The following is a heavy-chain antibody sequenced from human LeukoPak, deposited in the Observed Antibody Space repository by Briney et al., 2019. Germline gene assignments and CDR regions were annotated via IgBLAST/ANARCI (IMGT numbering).Heavy chain of an antibody. CDR3: ARALYYYYGMDV. Sequence: SETLSLTCTVSGYSISSGYYWGWIRQPPGKGLEWIGSIYHSGSTYCNPSLKSRVTISVDTSKNQFTLKLSSVTAADTAVYYCARALYYYYGMDVWGQGTTVTVSS. J-gene: IGHJ6*02. CDR2: IYHSGST. V-gene: IGHV4-38-2*02. CDR1: GYSISSGYY.